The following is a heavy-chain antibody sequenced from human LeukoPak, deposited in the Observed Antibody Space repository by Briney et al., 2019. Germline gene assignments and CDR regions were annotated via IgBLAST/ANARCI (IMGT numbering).Heavy chain of an antibody. V-gene: IGHV4-39*01. CDR1: GGSISSGSYY. Sequence: SETLSLTCTVSGGSISSGSYYWGWIRQPPGKGLEWIGGIYYSGSTYYNPSLKSRVTLSVDTSKNQFSLKLSFVTAADTAVYYCARSYYDILTGYGNWFDPWGQGTLVTVSS. CDR3: ARSYYDILTGYGNWFDP. J-gene: IGHJ5*02. CDR2: IYYSGST. D-gene: IGHD3-9*01.